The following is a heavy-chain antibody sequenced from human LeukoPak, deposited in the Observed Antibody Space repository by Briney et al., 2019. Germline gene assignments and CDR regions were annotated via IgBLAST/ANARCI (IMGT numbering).Heavy chain of an antibody. CDR3: AKLDGSGAGSSRPPIDY. D-gene: IGHD3-10*01. J-gene: IGHJ4*02. Sequence: GGSLRLSCAASGFDFSTYAMSWVRQAPGKGLEWVSGISGSGDTTYYADSVKGRFTISRDNSKNMLYLQIKSLGAEDTAINYCAKLDGSGAGSSRPPIDYWGQGSLVTVSS. CDR2: ISGSGDTT. CDR1: GFDFSTYA. V-gene: IGHV3-23*01.